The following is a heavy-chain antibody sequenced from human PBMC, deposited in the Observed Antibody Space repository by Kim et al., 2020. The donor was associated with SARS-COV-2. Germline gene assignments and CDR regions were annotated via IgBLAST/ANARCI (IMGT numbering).Heavy chain of an antibody. CDR2: INHSGST. D-gene: IGHD2-2*01. CDR1: GGAFSGYY. V-gene: IGHV4-34*01. CDR3: ARITLRKSPPIVVVPAAMVVAESFDI. Sequence: SETLSLTCAVYGGAFSGYYWIWIRQPPGKGLEWIGEINHSGSTNYNPSLKSRVTISVDTSKNQFSLKLSSVTAADTAVYYCARITLRKSPPIVVVPAAMVVAESFDIWGQGTMVTVSS. J-gene: IGHJ3*02.